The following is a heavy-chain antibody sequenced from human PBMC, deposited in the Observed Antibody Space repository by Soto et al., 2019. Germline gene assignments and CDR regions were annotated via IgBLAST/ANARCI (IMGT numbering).Heavy chain of an antibody. J-gene: IGHJ3*02. V-gene: IGHV3-30*03. D-gene: IGHD1-26*01. CDR1: GFTFSSYG. CDR3: AGLVGGLDAFDI. Sequence: QVQLVESGGGVVQPGRSLRLSCAASGFTFSSYGMHWVRQAPGKGLEWVAVISYDGSNKYYADSVKGRFTISRDNSKNTLYLQMNSLRAGDTAVYYCAGLVGGLDAFDIWGPGNMVPVS. CDR2: ISYDGSNK.